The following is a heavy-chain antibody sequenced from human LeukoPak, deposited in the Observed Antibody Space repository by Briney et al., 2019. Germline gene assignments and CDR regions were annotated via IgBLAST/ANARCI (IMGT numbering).Heavy chain of an antibody. CDR3: AKDLYSSSWFRYFDY. Sequence: GGSLRLSCAASGFTFSSYAMSWVRQAPGKGLEWVSAISGSGGSTYYADSVKGRFTISRGNSKNTLYLQMNSLRAEDTAVYYCAKDLYSSSWFRYFDYWGQGTLVTVSS. V-gene: IGHV3-23*01. CDR1: GFTFSSYA. D-gene: IGHD6-13*01. J-gene: IGHJ4*02. CDR2: ISGSGGST.